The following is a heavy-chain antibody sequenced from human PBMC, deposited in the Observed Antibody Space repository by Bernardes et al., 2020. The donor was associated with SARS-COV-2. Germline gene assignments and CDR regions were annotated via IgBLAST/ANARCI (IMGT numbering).Heavy chain of an antibody. V-gene: IGHV3-23*01. J-gene: IGHJ4*02. CDR3: AKVGCGGDCYLGIES. D-gene: IGHD2-21*02. CDR2: ISGSGGKT. CDR1: GFTFSNYA. Sequence: GGSLRLSCAGSGFTFSNYAMSWVRQAPWKGLEWVSAISGSGGKTYYADSVKGRFSIFRDNSKNMLYLQMNSLRVDDTAVYYCAKVGCGGDCYLGIESWGQGTLVTVSS.